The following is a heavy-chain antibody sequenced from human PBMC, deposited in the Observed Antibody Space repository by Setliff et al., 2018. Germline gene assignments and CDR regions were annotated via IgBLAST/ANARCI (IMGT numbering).Heavy chain of an antibody. Sequence: SETLSLTCAVSGYSISSGYYWGWIRQPPGKGLEWIGSIYHSGSTYYNPSLKSRVTISVDTSKNQFSLKLSSVTAADTAVYYCARATTVVTRAVDAFDIWGQGTMVTVSS. CDR1: GYSISSGYY. CDR3: ARATTVVTRAVDAFDI. J-gene: IGHJ3*02. CDR2: IYHSGST. V-gene: IGHV4-38-2*01. D-gene: IGHD4-17*01.